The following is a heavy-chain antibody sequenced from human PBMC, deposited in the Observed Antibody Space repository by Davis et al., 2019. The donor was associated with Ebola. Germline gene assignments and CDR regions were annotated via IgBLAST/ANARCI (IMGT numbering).Heavy chain of an antibody. J-gene: IGHJ6*03. CDR1: GYTLTSYG. CDR2: INAGNGNT. Sequence: AASVKVSCKASGYTLTSYGISWVRQAPGQGLEWMGWINAGNGNTKYSQKFQGRVTITRDTSASTAYMELSSLRSEDTAVYYCARGSVYFRYYYYYYYMDVWGKGTTVTVSS. D-gene: IGHD2/OR15-2a*01. CDR3: ARGSVYFRYYYYYYYMDV. V-gene: IGHV1-18*04.